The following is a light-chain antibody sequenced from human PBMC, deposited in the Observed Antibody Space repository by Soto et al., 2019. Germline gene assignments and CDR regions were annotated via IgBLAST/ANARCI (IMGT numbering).Light chain of an antibody. Sequence: DTVMTQSPDSLAVSLGERATINCKSSQSVLYSSNNKNYLAWYQQKPGQPPKLLIYWASTRESGFPDRFSGSGSGTEFTLTISSLQAEDVAVYYCQQYYSTPPTFGGGTKVEIK. V-gene: IGKV4-1*01. J-gene: IGKJ4*01. CDR2: WAS. CDR1: QSVLYSSNNKNY. CDR3: QQYYSTPPT.